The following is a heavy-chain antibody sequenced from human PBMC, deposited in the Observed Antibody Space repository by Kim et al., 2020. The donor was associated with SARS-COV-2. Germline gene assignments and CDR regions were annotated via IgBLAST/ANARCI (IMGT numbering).Heavy chain of an antibody. CDR2: INHSGST. Sequence: SETLSLTCAVYGGSFSGYYWSWIRQPPGKGLEWVWEINHSGSTNYNPSLKSRVTITVDTSTNKFPLKLSSVTAADTAVYYCARGLKNIYVSFFDYWGQGTLVTVSS. CDR1: GGSFSGYY. J-gene: IGHJ4*02. V-gene: IGHV4-34*01. CDR3: ARGLKNIYVSFFDY. D-gene: IGHD3-16*01.